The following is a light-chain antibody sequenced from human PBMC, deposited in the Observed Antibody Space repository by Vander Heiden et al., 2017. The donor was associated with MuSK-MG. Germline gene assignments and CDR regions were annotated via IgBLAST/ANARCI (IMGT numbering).Light chain of an antibody. Sequence: EIVLTQSQGTLSLSRGERATLSCRSSQTVSTTYVAWYQQKFGQAPRLLLYATSRRATGIPDRFSGSGSGTDFTLTISRLEPEDFAVYYCHQYGSSPTWTFGQGTKVEIK. V-gene: IGKV3-20*01. CDR1: QTVSTTY. CDR2: ATS. CDR3: HQYGSSPTWT. J-gene: IGKJ1*01.